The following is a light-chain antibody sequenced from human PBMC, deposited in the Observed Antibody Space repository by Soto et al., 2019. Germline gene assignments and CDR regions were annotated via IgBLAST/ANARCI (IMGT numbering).Light chain of an antibody. CDR2: DVS. J-gene: IGLJ2*01. CDR3: SSYTSSTTLI. V-gene: IGLV2-14*01. CDR1: SSDIGSYNY. Sequence: QSALIQPASVSGSPGQSITISCTGTSSDIGSYNYVSWYQQHPGKVPKLMIYDVSNRPSGVSNRFSGSKSGNTASLTISGLQAEDEADYYCSSYTSSTTLIFGGGTKLTVL.